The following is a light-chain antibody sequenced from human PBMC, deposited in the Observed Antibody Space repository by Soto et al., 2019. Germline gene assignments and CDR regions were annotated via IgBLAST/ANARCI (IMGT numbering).Light chain of an antibody. CDR3: QQYDSYPLT. J-gene: IGKJ4*01. CDR1: QSISSW. Sequence: DIQMTQSPSTLSASVGDRVTITCRASQSISSWLAWYQHKPGKAPNLLIYKASSLESAVPSRFSGSGSGTEFTLTVSSLQPDDLATYYCQQYDSYPLTFGGGTKVEIK. V-gene: IGKV1-5*03. CDR2: KAS.